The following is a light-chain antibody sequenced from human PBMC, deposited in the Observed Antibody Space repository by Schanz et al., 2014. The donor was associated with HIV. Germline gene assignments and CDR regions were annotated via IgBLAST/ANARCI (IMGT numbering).Light chain of an antibody. V-gene: IGLV2-14*03. Sequence: QSVLTQPASVSGSPGQSITISCTGTSNDVGGYNFVSWYQQHPGKAPKLIIYDVSNRPSGVSNRFSGSKSGITASLTISGLQADDEADYYCSSYAGGHDLLFGGGTKLTVL. J-gene: IGLJ2*01. CDR2: DVS. CDR3: SSYAGGHDLL. CDR1: SNDVGGYNF.